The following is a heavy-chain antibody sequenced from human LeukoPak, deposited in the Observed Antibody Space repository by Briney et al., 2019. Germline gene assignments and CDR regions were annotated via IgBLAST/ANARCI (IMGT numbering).Heavy chain of an antibody. CDR2: ISSSGSTI. Sequence: GGSLSLSCAASGFTFSSYEMNWVRQAPGKGLEWVSYISSSGSTIYYADSVKGRFTISRDNAKNSLYLQMNSLRAEDTAVYYCAGGGHYYDSSAGVYWRQGTLVTVSS. V-gene: IGHV3-48*03. D-gene: IGHD3-22*01. CDR3: AGGGHYYDSSAGVY. J-gene: IGHJ4*02. CDR1: GFTFSSYE.